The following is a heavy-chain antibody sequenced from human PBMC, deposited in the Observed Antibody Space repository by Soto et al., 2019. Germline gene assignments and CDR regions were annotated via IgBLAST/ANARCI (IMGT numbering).Heavy chain of an antibody. V-gene: IGHV4-34*01. CDR1: GGSVNGYY. J-gene: IGHJ5*02. CDR2: INHTGGT. Sequence: SETLSLTCAVYGGSVNGYYWNWIRQPPGKGLEWIGEINHTGGTHYNPSIKSRVTMSVDTSKNQFSLRLSSVTAADTAIYYCATRIPVFGLLIPPFDPWGQGTQVTVSS. D-gene: IGHD3-3*01. CDR3: ATRIPVFGLLIPPFDP.